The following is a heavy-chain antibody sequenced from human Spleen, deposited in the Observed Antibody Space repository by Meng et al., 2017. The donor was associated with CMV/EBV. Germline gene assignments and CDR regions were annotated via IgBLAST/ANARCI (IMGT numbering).Heavy chain of an antibody. V-gene: IGHV4-31*03. Sequence: SETLSLTCTVSGVSISSGGYFWSWIRQHPGKGLEWIGYIYYSGSTYYNPSLKSRVTISIHASKNQFSLKLSSVTAADTAVYYCARDSRWNDVWSDYPNGYYGMDVWGQGTTVTVSS. CDR3: ARDSRWNDVWSDYPNGYYGMDV. D-gene: IGHD3-3*01. J-gene: IGHJ6*02. CDR1: GVSISSGGYF. CDR2: IYYSGST.